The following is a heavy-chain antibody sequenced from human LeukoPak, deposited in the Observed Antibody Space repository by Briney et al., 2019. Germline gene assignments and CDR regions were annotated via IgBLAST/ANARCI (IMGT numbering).Heavy chain of an antibody. CDR2: ISGSGGST. V-gene: IGHV3-23*01. CDR1: GFTFSSYA. J-gene: IGHJ4*02. Sequence: PGGSLRLSCAASGFTFSSYAMSWVRQAPGKGLEWVSAISGSGGSTYYADSVKGRFTISRDNSKNTLYLQMNSLRAEDTAVYYCAKGGLRPTPSSGGSCDFDYWGQGTLVTVSS. D-gene: IGHD2-15*01. CDR3: AKGGLRPTPSSGGSCDFDY.